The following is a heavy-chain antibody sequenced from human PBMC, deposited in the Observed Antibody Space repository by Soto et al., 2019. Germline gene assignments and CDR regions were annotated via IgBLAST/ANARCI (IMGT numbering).Heavy chain of an antibody. J-gene: IGHJ4*02. CDR3: ASFYSDYVSY. CDR2: IYYGGDT. CDR1: GGSISSSSYL. V-gene: IGHV4-39*01. Sequence: SETLSLTCTVSGGSISSSSYLWGWIRQPPGKGLEWIGSIYYGGDTYYNPSLKSRVTISVDTSKNQFSLKLSSVTAADTAVYYCASFYSDYVSYWGQGTLVTVSS. D-gene: IGHD4-17*01.